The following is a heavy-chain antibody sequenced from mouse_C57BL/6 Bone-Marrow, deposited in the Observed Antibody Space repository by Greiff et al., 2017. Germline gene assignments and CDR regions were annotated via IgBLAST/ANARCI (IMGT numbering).Heavy chain of an antibody. CDR2: INPYNGGT. V-gene: IGHV1-19*01. Sequence: VQLQQSGPVLVKPGASVKMSCKASGYTFTDYYMNWVKQSHGKSLEWIGVINPYNGGTSYNQKFKGKATLTVDKSSSTAYMELNSLTSEDSAVYYCARIYYYGSSGAMDYWGQGTSVTVSS. J-gene: IGHJ4*01. D-gene: IGHD1-1*01. CDR3: ARIYYYGSSGAMDY. CDR1: GYTFTDYY.